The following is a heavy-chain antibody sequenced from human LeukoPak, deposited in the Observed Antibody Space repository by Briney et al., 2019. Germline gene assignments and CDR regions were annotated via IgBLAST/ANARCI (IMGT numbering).Heavy chain of an antibody. CDR3: ARENWGSLPH. CDR1: GFTFSNYY. V-gene: IGHV3-11*01. J-gene: IGHJ4*02. CDR2: INRKGNII. Sequence: GGSLRLSCAASGFTFSNYYMSWIRQAPGKGLEWISYINRKGNIIDHAASVKGRFTISRDNAKNLLYLEINSLRVEDTAVYYCARENWGSLPHWGQGTLVTVSS. D-gene: IGHD3-16*01.